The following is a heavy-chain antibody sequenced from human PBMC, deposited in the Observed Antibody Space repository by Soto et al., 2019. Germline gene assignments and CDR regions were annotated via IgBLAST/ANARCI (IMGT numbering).Heavy chain of an antibody. CDR2: IYYGGST. V-gene: IGHV4-30-2*01. Sequence: SETRSLTCAVSGGSISSGDYSWSWIRQPPGKGLEWIGYIYYGGSTYYNPSLQSRVTMSVDRSRNQFSLKLNSVTAADTAVYYCARHAWFGELFTFDYWGQGTLVTVS. D-gene: IGHD3-10*01. CDR3: ARHAWFGELFTFDY. J-gene: IGHJ4*02. CDR1: GGSISSGDYS.